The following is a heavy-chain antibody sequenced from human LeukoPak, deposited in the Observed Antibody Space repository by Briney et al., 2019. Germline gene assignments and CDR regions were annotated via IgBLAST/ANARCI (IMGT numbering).Heavy chain of an antibody. V-gene: IGHV4-59*01. D-gene: IGHD3-10*01. CDR3: ARRVVRSLNWFDP. J-gene: IGHJ5*02. CDR2: IYYSGST. Sequence: PSETLSLTCTVSGGSISSYYWSWIRQPPGRGLEWIGYIYYSGSTNYNPSLKSRVTISVDTSKNQFSLKLSSVTAADTAVYYCARRVVRSLNWFDPWGQGTLVTVSS. CDR1: GGSISSYY.